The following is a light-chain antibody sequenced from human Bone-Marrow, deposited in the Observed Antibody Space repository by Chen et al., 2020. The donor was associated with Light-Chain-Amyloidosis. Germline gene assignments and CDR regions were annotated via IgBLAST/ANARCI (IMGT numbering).Light chain of an antibody. V-gene: IGLV2-14*01. Sequence: QPALTQPPPGPGPPGQPTPTSRTGTSSDVGGDNHVSWYQQHPDKAPKLMIYEVTNRPSWVPDRFSGSKSDNTASLTISGLQTEDEADYFCSSYTITNTLVFGSGTRVTVL. CDR2: EVT. J-gene: IGLJ1*01. CDR1: SSDVGGDNH. CDR3: SSYTITNTLV.